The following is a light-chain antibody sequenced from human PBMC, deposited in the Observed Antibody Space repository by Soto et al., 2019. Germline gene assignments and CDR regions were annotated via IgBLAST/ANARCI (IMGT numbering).Light chain of an antibody. CDR1: QSVRSSS. Sequence: EVVLTQSPGTLSLSPGERATLSCRASQSVRSSSLAWYQQKPGQAPRLLIYGASTRATGIPDRFSGSGSGTDFTLTISRLQPEDSAVYYCQQYGSSPWTFGQGTRVEIK. CDR3: QQYGSSPWT. V-gene: IGKV3-20*01. CDR2: GAS. J-gene: IGKJ1*01.